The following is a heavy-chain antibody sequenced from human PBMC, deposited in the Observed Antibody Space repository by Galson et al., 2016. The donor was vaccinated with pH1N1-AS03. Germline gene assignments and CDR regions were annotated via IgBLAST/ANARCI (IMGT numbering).Heavy chain of an antibody. Sequence: SVKVSCKASGYSFTNYGINWVRQAPGQGLEWMGWISAYSGDTNFAQKFQGRVTLTTDTSTSTAYMELRRLTSDDTAIYYCARAHDYGDCLLLMWGQGPLVSVSS. CDR3: ARAHDYGDCLLLM. CDR1: GYSFTNYG. CDR2: ISAYSGDT. V-gene: IGHV1-18*04. J-gene: IGHJ4*02. D-gene: IGHD4-17*01.